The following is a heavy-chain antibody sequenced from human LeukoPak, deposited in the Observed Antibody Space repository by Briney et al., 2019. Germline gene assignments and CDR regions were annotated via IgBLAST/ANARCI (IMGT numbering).Heavy chain of an antibody. CDR3: ASSLPRGSYFDY. J-gene: IGHJ4*02. CDR2: IKQDGSEK. CDR1: GVIFSSYW. Sequence: GGSLRLSCAASGVIFSSYWMSWVRQAPGKGLEWVANIKQDGSEKYYVDSVKGRFTISRDNAKNSLYLQMNSLRAEDTAVYYCASSLPRGSYFDYWGQGTLVTVSS. V-gene: IGHV3-7*03. D-gene: IGHD1-26*01.